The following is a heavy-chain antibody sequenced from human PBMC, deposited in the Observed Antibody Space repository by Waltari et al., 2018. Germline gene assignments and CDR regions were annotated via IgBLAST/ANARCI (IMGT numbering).Heavy chain of an antibody. CDR2: IYYSGST. D-gene: IGHD2-2*01. J-gene: IGHJ5*02. CDR3: ARDRGCSSTSCYHWWFDP. V-gene: IGHV4-59*01. CDR1: GGSISSYY. Sequence: QVQLQESGPGLVKPSETLSLTCTVSGGSISSYYWSWILTPPGQGLEVIGYIYYSGSTNYNPSLKSRVTISVDTSKNQFSLKLSSVTAADTAVYYCARDRGCSSTSCYHWWFDPWGQGTLVTVSS.